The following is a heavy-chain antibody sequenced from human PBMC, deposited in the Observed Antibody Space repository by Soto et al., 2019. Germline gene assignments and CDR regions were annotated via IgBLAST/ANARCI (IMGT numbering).Heavy chain of an antibody. CDR3: ARGTTLVRYYYYYGMDV. V-gene: IGHV4-34*01. J-gene: IGHJ6*02. CDR1: GGSFSGYY. CDR2: INHSGST. Sequence: SETLSLTCAVYGGSFSGYYWSWIRQPPGKGLEWIGEINHSGSTNYNPSLKSRVTISVDTSKNQFSLKLSSVTAADTAVYYCARGTTLVRYYYYYGMDVWGQGTTVTVSS. D-gene: IGHD3-10*01.